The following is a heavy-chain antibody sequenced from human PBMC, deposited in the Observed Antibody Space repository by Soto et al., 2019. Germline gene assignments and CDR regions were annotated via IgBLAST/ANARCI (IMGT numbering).Heavy chain of an antibody. CDR3: ARRLGGYDFISYMDV. J-gene: IGHJ6*03. CDR2: IYYSGST. D-gene: IGHD5-12*01. CDR1: GGSISSYY. V-gene: IGHV4-59*08. Sequence: TSETLSLTCTVSGGSISSYYWSWIRQPPGKGLEWIGYIYYSGSTNYNPSLKSRVTISVDTSKNQFSLKLSSVTAADTAVYYCARRLGGYDFISYMDVWGKGTTVTVSS.